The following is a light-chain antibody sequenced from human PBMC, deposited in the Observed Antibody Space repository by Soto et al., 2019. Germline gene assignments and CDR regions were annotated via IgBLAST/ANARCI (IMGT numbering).Light chain of an antibody. J-gene: IGLJ1*01. V-gene: IGLV2-14*01. CDR1: SSDAGGYNY. CDR3: SSYTSSSTLDV. CDR2: DVS. Sequence: QSELTQPASVSGSPGQSSTISCTGTSSDAGGYNYISWYQQHPGKAPKLMIYDVSNRPSGVSNRFSGSKSGNTASLTISGLQAEDEADYYCSSYTSSSTLDVFGTGTKVTVL.